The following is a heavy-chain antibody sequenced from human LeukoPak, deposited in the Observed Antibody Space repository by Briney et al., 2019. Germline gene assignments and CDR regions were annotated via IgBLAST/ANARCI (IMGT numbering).Heavy chain of an antibody. J-gene: IGHJ4*01. CDR1: GYTFTGYY. D-gene: IGHD6-19*01. V-gene: IGHV1-2*02. CDR3: ARDQSFPGSGWYVDY. CDR2: INPNSGGT. Sequence: ASVKVSCKASGYTFTGYYIHWVRQAPGQGLEWMGWINPNSGGTNYAQKFQGRVTMTRDTSISTAYMELSRLRSDDTAVYYCARDQSFPGSGWYVDYWGQGTLVTVSS.